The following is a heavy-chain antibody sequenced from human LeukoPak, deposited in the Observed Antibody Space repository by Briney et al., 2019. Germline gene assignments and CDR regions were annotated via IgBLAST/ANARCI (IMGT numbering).Heavy chain of an antibody. V-gene: IGHV4-59*01. CDR1: GGSISSYY. D-gene: IGHD3-3*01. J-gene: IGHJ6*03. CDR2: IYYSGST. Sequence: SETLSLTCTVSGGSISSYYWSWIRQPPGKGLEWIGYIYYSGSTNYNPSLKSRVTISVDTSKNQFSLKLSSVTAADTAVYYCARLVNSGWSGYYYMDVWGKGTTVTVSS. CDR3: ARLVNSGWSGYYYMDV.